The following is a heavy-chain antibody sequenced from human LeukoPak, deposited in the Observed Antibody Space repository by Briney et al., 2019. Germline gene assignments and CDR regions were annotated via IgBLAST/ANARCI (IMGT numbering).Heavy chain of an antibody. CDR3: ARDFGRYCSGGSCQEAFDI. D-gene: IGHD2-15*01. CDR2: ISAYNGNT. J-gene: IGHJ3*02. V-gene: IGHV1-18*01. CDR1: GYTFTSYG. Sequence: ASVKVSCKASGYTFTSYGISWVRQAPGQGLEWMGWISAYNGNTNYAQKLQGRVTMTTDTSTSTAYMELRSLRSDDTAVYYCARDFGRYCSGGSCQEAFDIWGQGTMVTVSS.